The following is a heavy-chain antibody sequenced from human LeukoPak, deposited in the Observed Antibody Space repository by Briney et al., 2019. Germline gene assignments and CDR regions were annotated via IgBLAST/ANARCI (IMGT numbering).Heavy chain of an antibody. CDR3: SRDVEGLPFGETTYGN. J-gene: IGHJ4*02. CDR1: GYTFTGYY. D-gene: IGHD3-16*01. Sequence: ASVKVSCKAFGYTFTGYYMHWVRQAPGQGLEWMGRINPNSGGTNYALKFEGRVTLTRDTSITTAHMELSRLTSDDTAVYYCSRDVEGLPFGETTYGNWGRGTLVIVSS. CDR2: INPNSGGT. V-gene: IGHV1-2*06.